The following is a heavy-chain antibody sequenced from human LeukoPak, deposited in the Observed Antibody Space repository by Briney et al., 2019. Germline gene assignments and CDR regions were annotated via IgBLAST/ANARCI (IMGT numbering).Heavy chain of an antibody. Sequence: GGSLRLSCAASGFTFSSYSMNWVRQAPGKGLEWVSSISSSSSYIYYADSVKGRFTISRDNAKNSLYLQMNSLRAEDTAVYYCARDPYGSGSYYYYFDYWGQGTLVTVSS. D-gene: IGHD3-10*01. V-gene: IGHV3-21*01. CDR1: GFTFSSYS. J-gene: IGHJ4*02. CDR2: ISSSSSYI. CDR3: ARDPYGSGSYYYYFDY.